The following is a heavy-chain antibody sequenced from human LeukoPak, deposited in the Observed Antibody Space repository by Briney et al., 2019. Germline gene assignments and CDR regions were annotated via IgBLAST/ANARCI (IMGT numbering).Heavy chain of an antibody. CDR3: ARVNWNYWFDP. Sequence: ASVKVSCKASGYTFTGYYIHWVRQAPGQGLEWMGRINPNSGGTSYAQKFQGRVTMTRDTSISTAYMELSRLRSDDTAVYYCARVNWNYWFDPWGQGTLVTVSS. J-gene: IGHJ5*02. D-gene: IGHD1-1*01. V-gene: IGHV1-2*06. CDR1: GYTFTGYY. CDR2: INPNSGGT.